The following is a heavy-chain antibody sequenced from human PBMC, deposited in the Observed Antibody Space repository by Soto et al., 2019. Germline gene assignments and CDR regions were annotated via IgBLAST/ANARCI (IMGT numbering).Heavy chain of an antibody. Sequence: PSETLSLTCTVSGCSISSGSYWGRRLQPPGRGREEIASNYHGGTTSYNPSLKSRITISVDTSNNQFSLMLTTVTAADTAVYYCARVHVMVVAGSTFDSWGHGTLVTVSS. D-gene: IGHD6-19*01. CDR3: ARVHVMVVAGSTFDS. V-gene: IGHV4-38-2*02. CDR2: NYHGGTT. CDR1: GCSISSGSY. J-gene: IGHJ5*01.